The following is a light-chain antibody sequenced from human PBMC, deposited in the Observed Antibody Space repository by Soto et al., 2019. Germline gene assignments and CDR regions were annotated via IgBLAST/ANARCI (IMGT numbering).Light chain of an antibody. CDR3: QQGYSTTPIT. Sequence: DIQMTQSPSSLSAAIGDRVTITCRASQSIKNYLNWYQHKPGAAPKLLIFGASNLESGVPSRFSGSGSGTEFTLSMSSLQAEDFATYYCQQGYSTTPITFGQGTRVEIK. V-gene: IGKV1-39*01. CDR1: QSIKNY. J-gene: IGKJ5*01. CDR2: GAS.